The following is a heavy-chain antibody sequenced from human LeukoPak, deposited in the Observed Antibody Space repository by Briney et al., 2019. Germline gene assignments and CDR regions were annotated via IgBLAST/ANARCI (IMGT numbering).Heavy chain of an antibody. D-gene: IGHD3-10*01. Sequence: GGSVCLYCAASGFTFSSYSMKWVRQAPGNGLEWVSSSSSSSSYIYYADSGKGRLTISSDNAKDSLYLQMNSLRAEDTAVYYCARDRGPRKSFDYWGQGPLLPVSS. CDR2: SSSSSSYI. CDR3: ARDRGPRKSFDY. V-gene: IGHV3-21*01. CDR1: GFTFSSYS. J-gene: IGHJ4*02.